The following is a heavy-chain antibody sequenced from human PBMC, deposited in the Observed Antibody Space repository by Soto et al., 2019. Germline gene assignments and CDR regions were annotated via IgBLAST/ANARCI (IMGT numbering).Heavy chain of an antibody. CDR3: AKDIAVVPAANSAFDI. Sequence: EVQLVESGGGLVQPGRSLRLSCAASGFTFDDYAMHWVRQAPGKGLEWVSGISWNSGSIGYAYSVKGRFTISRDNAKNSLYLQMNSLRAEDTALYYCAKDIAVVPAANSAFDIWGQGTMVTVSS. CDR2: ISWNSGSI. D-gene: IGHD2-2*01. V-gene: IGHV3-9*01. J-gene: IGHJ3*02. CDR1: GFTFDDYA.